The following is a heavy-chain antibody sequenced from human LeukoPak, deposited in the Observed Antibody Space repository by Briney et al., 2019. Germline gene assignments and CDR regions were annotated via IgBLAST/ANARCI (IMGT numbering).Heavy chain of an antibody. CDR1: GGSISSHY. CDR2: IYYSGST. J-gene: IGHJ5*02. Sequence: PSETLSLTCSVSGGSISSHYWSWIRQPPGKGLEWIGYIYYSGSTKYNPSLKSRVTISVDTSKNQFSLKLSSVTAADTAVYYCTRDIVFSEFGKWFDPWGQGTLVTVSS. CDR3: TRDIVFSEFGKWFDP. D-gene: IGHD3-10*02. V-gene: IGHV4-59*11.